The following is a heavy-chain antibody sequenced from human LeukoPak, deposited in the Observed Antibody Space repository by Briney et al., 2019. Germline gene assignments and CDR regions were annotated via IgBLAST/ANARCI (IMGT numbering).Heavy chain of an antibody. Sequence: PSETLSLTCTVSGYSISSGYYWGWIRQPPGKGLEWIGSIYHSGSTYYNPSLKSRVTISVDTSKNQFSLKLSSVTAADTAVYYCASSLGYCSSTSCWLYGHYYYYYYMDVWGKGTTVTVSS. CDR3: ASSLGYCSSTSCWLYGHYYYYYYMDV. D-gene: IGHD2-2*01. CDR2: IYHSGST. J-gene: IGHJ6*03. V-gene: IGHV4-38-2*02. CDR1: GYSISSGYY.